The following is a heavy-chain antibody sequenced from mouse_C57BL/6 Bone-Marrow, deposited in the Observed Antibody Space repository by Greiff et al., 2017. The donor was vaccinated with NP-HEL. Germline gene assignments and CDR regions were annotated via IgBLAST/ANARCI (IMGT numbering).Heavy chain of an antibody. V-gene: IGHV14-4*01. Sequence: VQLQQSGAELVRPGASVKLSCTASGFNIKDDYMHWVKQRPEQGLEWIGWIDPENGDTEYASKFQGKATITADTSSNTAYLQLSSLTSEATAVYYCTALATVVGAMDYWGQGTSVTVSS. CDR3: TALATVVGAMDY. D-gene: IGHD1-1*01. CDR2: IDPENGDT. J-gene: IGHJ4*01. CDR1: GFNIKDDY.